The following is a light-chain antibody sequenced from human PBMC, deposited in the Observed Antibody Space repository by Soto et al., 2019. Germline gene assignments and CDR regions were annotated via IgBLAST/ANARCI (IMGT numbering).Light chain of an antibody. J-gene: IGLJ2*01. V-gene: IGLV2-8*01. CDR3: SSYAGSNNLV. CDR1: SSDVGGYNY. Sequence: QSVLTQPPSASGSPGQSVTISCTGTSSDVGGYNYVSWYQQHPGKAPKLMIYEVSKRPSRVADRFSGSKSGNTASLTVSGLQAEDEADYYCSSYAGSNNLVFGGGTKLTVL. CDR2: EVS.